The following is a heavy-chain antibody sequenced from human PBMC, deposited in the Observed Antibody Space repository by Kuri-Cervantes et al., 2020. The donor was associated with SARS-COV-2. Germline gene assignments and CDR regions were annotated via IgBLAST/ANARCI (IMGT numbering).Heavy chain of an antibody. D-gene: IGHD2-15*01. V-gene: IGHV3-23*01. CDR3: AREKLLPMDV. J-gene: IGHJ6*02. CDR2: ISGSGGST. CDR1: GFTFSSYA. Sequence: GESLKISCAASGFTFSSYAMSWVRQAPGKGLEWVSAISGSGGSTYYADSVKGRFTISRDNAKNSMFLQMHSLRAEDSAVYYCAREKLLPMDVWGQGTTVTVSS.